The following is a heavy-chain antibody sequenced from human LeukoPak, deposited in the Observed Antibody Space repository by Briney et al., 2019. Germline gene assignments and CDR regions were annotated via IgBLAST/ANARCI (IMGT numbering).Heavy chain of an antibody. J-gene: IGHJ3*02. D-gene: IGHD3-16*01. CDR1: GFTFNTYA. V-gene: IGHV3-30*02. CDR3: ARDGGSSDDAFDI. CDR2: IWYDGSNR. Sequence: GGSLRLSCAASGFTFNTYAMHWVRQAPGKGLEWVALIWYDGSNRDYADSVKGRFTVSRDNSKNTVYLQMNSLSPEDTAVYYCARDGGSSDDAFDIWGQGTVVTVSS.